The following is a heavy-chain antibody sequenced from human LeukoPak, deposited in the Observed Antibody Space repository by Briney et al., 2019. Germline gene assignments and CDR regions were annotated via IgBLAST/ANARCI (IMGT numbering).Heavy chain of an antibody. V-gene: IGHV3-33*01. D-gene: IGHD4-17*01. CDR3: ARIGWDRGMTTASRPTYYFDY. CDR2: IWYDGSNK. J-gene: IGHJ4*02. Sequence: GSLRLSCAASEFTFSSYGMHWVRQAPGKGLEWAAVIWYDGSNKYYADSVKGRFTISRDNSKNTLYLQMNSLRAEDTAVYYCARIGWDRGMTTASRPTYYFDYWGQGTLVTVSS. CDR1: EFTFSSYG.